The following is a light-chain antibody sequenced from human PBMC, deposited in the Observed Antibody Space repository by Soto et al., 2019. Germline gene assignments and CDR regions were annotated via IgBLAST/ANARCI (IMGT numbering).Light chain of an antibody. CDR3: ATWDDSLNGYV. CDR1: ISNIGSNV. J-gene: IGLJ1*01. CDR2: SNN. Sequence: QSVLTQPPSSSGTPGRRVTISCSGSISNIGSNVVNWFQQLPGTAPKLRIYSNNQRPSGVPDRFSGSKSGTSASLAISGLQSEDEADYYCATWDDSLNGYVYGTGTKVTVL. V-gene: IGLV1-44*01.